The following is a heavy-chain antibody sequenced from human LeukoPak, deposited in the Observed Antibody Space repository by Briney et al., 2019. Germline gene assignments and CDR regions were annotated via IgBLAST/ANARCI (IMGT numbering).Heavy chain of an antibody. Sequence: PSETLSLTCTVSGGSISSYYWSWIRQPPGKGLEWIGYIYYSGSTNYNPSLKSRVTISVDTSKNQFSLKLSSVTAADTAVYYCARRTRKDYYFDYWGQGTLVTVSS. CDR2: IYYSGST. CDR1: GGSISSYY. V-gene: IGHV4-59*08. CDR3: ARRTRKDYYFDY. D-gene: IGHD3/OR15-3a*01. J-gene: IGHJ4*02.